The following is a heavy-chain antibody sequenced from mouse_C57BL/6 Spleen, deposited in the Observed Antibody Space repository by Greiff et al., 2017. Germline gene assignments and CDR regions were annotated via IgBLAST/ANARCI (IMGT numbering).Heavy chain of an antibody. D-gene: IGHD2-10*01. Sequence: DVMLVESGGGLVQPGGSMKLSCVASGFTFSNYWMNWVRQSPEKGLEWVAQIRLKSDNYATHYAESVKGRFTISRDDSKSSVYLQMNNLRAEDTGIYYCTGTFYGNYAWFAYWGQGTLVTVSA. CDR1: GFTFSNYW. CDR2: IRLKSDNYAT. CDR3: TGTFYGNYAWFAY. V-gene: IGHV6-3*01. J-gene: IGHJ3*01.